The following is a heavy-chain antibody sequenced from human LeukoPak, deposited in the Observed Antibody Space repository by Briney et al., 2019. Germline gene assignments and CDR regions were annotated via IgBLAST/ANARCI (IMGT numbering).Heavy chain of an antibody. CDR1: GFIFSNDA. V-gene: IGHV3-7*04. D-gene: IGHD2-8*02. CDR2: IKQDGSEK. Sequence: GRSLRLSCAASGFIFSNDAMHWVRQAPGKGLEWVANIKQDGSEKYYVDSVKGRFTISRDNAKNSLYLQMNSLRAEDTAVYYCARGWWVDYWGQGTLVTVSS. J-gene: IGHJ4*02. CDR3: ARGWWVDY.